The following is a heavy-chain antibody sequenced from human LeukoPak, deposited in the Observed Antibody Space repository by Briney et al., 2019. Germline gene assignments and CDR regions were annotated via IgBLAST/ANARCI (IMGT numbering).Heavy chain of an antibody. CDR2: IYYSGST. CDR1: GGSISSYY. CDR3: ARKRGYYFDY. Sequence: SETLSLTCTVSGGSISSYYWSWIRQPPGKGLEWIGSIYYSGSTNYNPSLKSRVAISVDTSKNQFSLKLSSVTAADTAAFYCARKRGYYFDYWGQGTLVTVSS. J-gene: IGHJ4*02. V-gene: IGHV4-59*05. D-gene: IGHD3-16*01.